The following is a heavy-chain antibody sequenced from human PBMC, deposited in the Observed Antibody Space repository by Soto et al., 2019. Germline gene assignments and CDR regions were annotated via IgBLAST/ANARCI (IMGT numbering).Heavy chain of an antibody. V-gene: IGHV4-34*01. CDR1: GGSFSGYY. CDR2: IYHSGST. D-gene: IGHD6-6*01. CDR3: ARHGRTARSLPDY. Sequence: PSETLSLTCAVYGGSFSGYYWSWIRQPPGKGLEWIGYIYHSGSTNYNPSLKSRVTISVDTSKNQFSLKLSSVTAADTAVYYCARHGRTARSLPDYWGQGTLVTVSS. J-gene: IGHJ4*02.